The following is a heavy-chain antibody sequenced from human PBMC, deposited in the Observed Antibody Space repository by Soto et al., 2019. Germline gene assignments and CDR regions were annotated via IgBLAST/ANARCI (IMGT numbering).Heavy chain of an antibody. CDR2: TYYRSKWYN. CDR1: VYGVSSNRAA. Sequence: SQTLSLTCVISVYGVSSNRAAWNWIMQSTSRGLEWLSRTYYRSKWYNDYAESVKSRITVNPDTSENQFSLQLNSVTPEDTAVYYCARDSEYGGHYYFQFWGQGSLVTVS. D-gene: IGHD1-26*01. V-gene: IGHV6-1*01. CDR3: ARDSEYGGHYYFQF. J-gene: IGHJ4*02.